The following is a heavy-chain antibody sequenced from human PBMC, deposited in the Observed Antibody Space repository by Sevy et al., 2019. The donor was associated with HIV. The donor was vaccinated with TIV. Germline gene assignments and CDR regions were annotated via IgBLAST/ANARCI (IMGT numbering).Heavy chain of an antibody. J-gene: IGHJ4*02. Sequence: ASVKVCCKASGYTFTDYYMHWVRQAPGQGLEWMGWINPNTGGTNYAQKFQGRVTLTRDTSIPTAYMELSRLRSDDTAFYYCARDERTASGMGYFDNWGQGTLVTVSS. D-gene: IGHD6-13*01. CDR3: ARDERTASGMGYFDN. CDR1: GYTFTDYY. V-gene: IGHV1-2*02. CDR2: INPNTGGT.